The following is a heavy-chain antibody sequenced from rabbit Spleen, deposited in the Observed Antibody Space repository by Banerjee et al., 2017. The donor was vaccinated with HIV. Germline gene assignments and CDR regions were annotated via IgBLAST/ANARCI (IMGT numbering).Heavy chain of an antibody. Sequence: QSLEESGGHLVKPGASLTLTCTASGVSFSFNSYMCWVRQAPGKGLEWIACIDTSSGDTAYATWAKGRFTISKTSSTTVTLQMTSLTAADTATYFCARGEHFSVGFSAFAIYLDLWGPGTSSPS. CDR1: GVSFSFNSY. CDR3: ARGEHFSVGFSAFAIYLDL. V-gene: IGHV1S40*01. J-gene: IGHJ4*01. CDR2: IDTSSGDT. D-gene: IGHD6-1*01.